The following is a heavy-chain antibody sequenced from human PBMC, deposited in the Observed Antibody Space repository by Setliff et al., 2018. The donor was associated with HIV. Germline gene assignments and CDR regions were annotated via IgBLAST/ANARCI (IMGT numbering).Heavy chain of an antibody. J-gene: IGHJ4*02. CDR2: IYYSGVT. Sequence: SLTCSVSGGSISSHYWSWIRQPPGKGLEWLGYIYYSGVTHYNPSLKSRVSISVDTSNNQFSLRLTSLTAADTAVYYCARDVIIGGDYVSDHWGEGRLVTVSS. CDR1: GGSISSHY. V-gene: IGHV4-59*11. CDR3: ARDVIIGGDYVSDH. D-gene: IGHD4-17*01.